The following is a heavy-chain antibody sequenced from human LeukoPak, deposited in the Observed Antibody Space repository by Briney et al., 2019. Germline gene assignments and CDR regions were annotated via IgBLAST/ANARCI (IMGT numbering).Heavy chain of an antibody. CDR1: GFTFSSYA. CDR3: AKVGSSGSYFDY. CDR2: ISGSGGST. Sequence: GGSLRLSCAASGFTFSSYAMSWVRQAPGKGLEWVSAISGSGGSTYYADSVKCRFTISRDNSKNTLYLQMNSLRAEDTAVYYCAKVGSSGSYFDYWGQGTLVTVSS. J-gene: IGHJ4*02. V-gene: IGHV3-23*01. D-gene: IGHD6-19*01.